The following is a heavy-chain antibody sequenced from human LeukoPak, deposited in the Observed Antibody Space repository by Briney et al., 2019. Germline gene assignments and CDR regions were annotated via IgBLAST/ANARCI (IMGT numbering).Heavy chain of an antibody. CDR3: AKSLPAAAGTGAFDI. CDR2: ISSSNNTK. V-gene: IGHV3-48*01. Sequence: GGSLRISCAASGFTFSSYSMNWVRQAPGKGLEWVSHISSSNNTKYYADSVKGRFTISRDNAKNSLYLQMNSLRAEDTAVYYCAKSLPAAAGTGAFDIWGQGTMVTVSS. D-gene: IGHD6-13*01. J-gene: IGHJ3*02. CDR1: GFTFSSYS.